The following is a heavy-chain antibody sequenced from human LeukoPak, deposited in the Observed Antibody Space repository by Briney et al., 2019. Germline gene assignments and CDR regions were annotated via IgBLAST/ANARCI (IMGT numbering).Heavy chain of an antibody. V-gene: IGHV7-4-1*02. CDR3: ARRKTDYYDSSGYYIFDY. CDR1: GYTFTSYA. D-gene: IGHD3-22*01. CDR2: INTRTGNP. J-gene: IGHJ4*02. Sequence: GASVKVSCKASGYTFTSYAMNWVRQAPGQGPEWMGWINTRTGNPTYAQGFTGRFVFSLDTSASTAYLQISSLKAEDTAVYYCARRKTDYYDSSGYYIFDYWGQGTLVTVSS.